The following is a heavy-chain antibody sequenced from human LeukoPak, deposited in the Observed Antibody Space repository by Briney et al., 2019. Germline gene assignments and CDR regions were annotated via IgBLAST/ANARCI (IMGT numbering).Heavy chain of an antibody. Sequence: SETLSLTCTVSGGSINIYYWSWIRQPAGKGLEWIGRIYTSGSTNYNPSLKTRVTMSVDTSKNQFSLKLSSVTAADTAVYYCARDHYDILTGYAFDIWGQGTMVTVSS. CDR3: ARDHYDILTGYAFDI. CDR1: GGSINIYY. D-gene: IGHD3-9*01. CDR2: IYTSGST. V-gene: IGHV4-4*07. J-gene: IGHJ3*02.